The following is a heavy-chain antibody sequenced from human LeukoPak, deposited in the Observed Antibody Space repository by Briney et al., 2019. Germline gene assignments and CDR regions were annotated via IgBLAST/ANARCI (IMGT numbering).Heavy chain of an antibody. J-gene: IGHJ4*02. CDR3: ARDPGNSSGYYFDY. Sequence: GGSLRLSCAASGFAFSSYGMHWVRRAPGKGLEWVAVIWYDGSNKYYADSVKGRFTISRDNSKNTLHLQMNSLRAEDTAVYYCARDPGNSSGYYFDYWGQGTLATVSS. D-gene: IGHD3-22*01. V-gene: IGHV3-33*01. CDR1: GFAFSSYG. CDR2: IWYDGSNK.